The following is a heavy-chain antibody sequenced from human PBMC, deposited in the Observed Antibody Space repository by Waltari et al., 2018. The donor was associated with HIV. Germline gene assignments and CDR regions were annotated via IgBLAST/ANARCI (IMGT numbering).Heavy chain of an antibody. CDR1: GSTFTAYS. J-gene: IGHJ4*02. V-gene: IGHV1-2*06. CDR2: INLNSGDT. Sequence: QVQLVQSGAEVKKPGASVKVSCKASGSTFTAYSMHWVRQAPGQGLEWMGRINLNSGDTNYGQKFQGRVTMTRDTSISTAYMELSRLRSDDTAVYYCARDSYYYDSSGFFPDFWGQGTLVTVSS. CDR3: ARDSYYYDSSGFFPDF. D-gene: IGHD3-22*01.